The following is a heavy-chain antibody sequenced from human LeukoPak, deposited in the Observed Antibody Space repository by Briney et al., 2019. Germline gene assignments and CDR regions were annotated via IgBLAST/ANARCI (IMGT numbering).Heavy chain of an antibody. CDR3: ARDPLKTYSGSYYRFDY. CDR1: GFTFSSYE. Sequence: GGSLRLSCAASGFTFSSYEMNCVRQAPGKGREWVSYISSSGSTIYYADSVKGRFAISRDNAKNYLYLQMNSLRAEDTAVYYCARDPLKTYSGSYYRFDYWGQGTLVTVSS. J-gene: IGHJ4*02. D-gene: IGHD1-26*01. CDR2: ISSSGSTI. V-gene: IGHV3-48*03.